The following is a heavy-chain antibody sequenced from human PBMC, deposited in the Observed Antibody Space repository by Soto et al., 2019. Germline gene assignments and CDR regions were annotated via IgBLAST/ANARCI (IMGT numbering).Heavy chain of an antibody. CDR3: ARHVSPTGGGFDY. D-gene: IGHD2-8*02. Sequence: SETLSLTCTVSGGSISSSSYYWGWIRQPPGKGLEWIGSIYYSGSTYYNPSLKSRVTISVDTSKNQFSLKLSSVTAADTAVYYCARHVSPTGGGFDYWGQGTLVTVSS. V-gene: IGHV4-39*01. CDR2: IYYSGST. J-gene: IGHJ4*02. CDR1: GGSISSSSYY.